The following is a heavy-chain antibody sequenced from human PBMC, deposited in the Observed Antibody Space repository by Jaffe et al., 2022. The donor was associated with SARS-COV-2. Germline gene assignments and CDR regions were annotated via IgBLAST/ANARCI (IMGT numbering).Heavy chain of an antibody. V-gene: IGHV4-39*02. CDR2: IFYTGKT. CDR1: GGSISSTSYY. CDR3: ARLRIDGGYDTYFES. Sequence: HLQLQESGPGLVKPSETLSLTCTVSGGSISSTSYYWGWIRQPPGRGLEWIGTIFYTGKTYYHPSLQSRVTISVDTSTNHFSLKLNSMTAADTAVYYCARLRIDGGYDTYFESWGQGTLVTVSS. J-gene: IGHJ4*02. D-gene: IGHD5-12*01.